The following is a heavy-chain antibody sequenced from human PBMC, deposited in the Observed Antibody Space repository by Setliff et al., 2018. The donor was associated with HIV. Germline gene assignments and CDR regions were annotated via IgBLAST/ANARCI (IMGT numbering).Heavy chain of an antibody. D-gene: IGHD1-7*01. CDR3: AREGITGTTLHPY. Sequence: LSLTCAVYGGSFSGYYWSWIRQSPGKGLEWVSSINIGRGDKFYADSVQGRFTISRDNAKNSLYLQMNTLRAEDTAVYYCAREGITGTTLHPYWGQGTLVTVSS. V-gene: IGHV3-11*06. CDR1: GGSFSGYY. J-gene: IGHJ4*02. CDR2: INIGRGDK.